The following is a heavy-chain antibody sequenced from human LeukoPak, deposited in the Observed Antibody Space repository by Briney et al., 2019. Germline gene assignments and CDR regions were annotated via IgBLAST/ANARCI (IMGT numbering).Heavy chain of an antibody. CDR2: INGAGDNT. J-gene: IGHJ4*02. V-gene: IGHV3-23*01. CDR1: RYTFSSHG. D-gene: IGHD3-16*01. Sequence: GGSLRLSCAASRYTFSSHGLTWVRQAPGKGLEWASTINGAGDNTYYAETVKGRFTISRDNSKNTLYLQMHSLRAEDTAIYYCAKVSVCYGCYLDYWGQGTLVTVS. CDR3: AKVSVCYGCYLDY.